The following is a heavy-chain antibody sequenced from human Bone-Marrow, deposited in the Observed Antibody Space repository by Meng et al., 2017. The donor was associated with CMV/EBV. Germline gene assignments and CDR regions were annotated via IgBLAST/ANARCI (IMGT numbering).Heavy chain of an antibody. J-gene: IGHJ5*02. Sequence: GSLRLSCTVSGGSISSSSYYWGWIRQPPGKGLEWIGSIYYSGSTYYNPSLKSRVTISVDTSKNQFSLKLSSVTAADTAVYYCARESGSYDFWSGYYSPGWFDPCGQGTLVTVSS. CDR1: GGSISSSSYY. CDR2: IYYSGST. V-gene: IGHV4-39*07. CDR3: ARESGSYDFWSGYYSPGWFDP. D-gene: IGHD3-3*01.